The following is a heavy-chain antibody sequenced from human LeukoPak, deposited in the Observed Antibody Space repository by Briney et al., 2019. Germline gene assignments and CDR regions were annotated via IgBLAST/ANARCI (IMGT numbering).Heavy chain of an antibody. D-gene: IGHD1-26*01. Sequence: SETLSLTCAVYGGSFSGYYWSWIRQPPGKGLEWIGEINHSGSTNYNPSLKSRVTISVDTSKNQFSLKLSSVTAADTAVYYCASFAAAPGGRDYWGQGTLVTVPS. J-gene: IGHJ4*02. CDR3: ASFAAAPGGRDY. CDR1: GGSFSGYY. V-gene: IGHV4-34*01. CDR2: INHSGST.